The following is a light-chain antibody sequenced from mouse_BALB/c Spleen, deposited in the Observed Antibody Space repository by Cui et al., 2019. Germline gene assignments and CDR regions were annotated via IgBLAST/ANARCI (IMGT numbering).Light chain of an antibody. CDR2: LAS. V-gene: IGKV6-14*01. CDR3: LQHWNYPRT. CDR1: QNVRTA. J-gene: IGKJ1*01. Sequence: DFVMTQSQKFMSTSVGDRVSITCKASQNVRTAVAWYQQKPGQSPKALIYLASNRHTGVPDRFTGSGSGTDFTLTISNVQSEDLADYFCLQHWNYPRTFGGGTKLEIK.